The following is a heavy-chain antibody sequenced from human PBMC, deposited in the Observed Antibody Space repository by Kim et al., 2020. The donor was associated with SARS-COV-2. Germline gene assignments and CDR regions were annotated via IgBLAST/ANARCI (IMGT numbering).Heavy chain of an antibody. CDR1: GGTFSSYA. D-gene: IGHD2-2*02. CDR3: ARGGYCSSTSCYNLQFDY. V-gene: IGHV1-69*04. CDR2: IIPILGIA. Sequence: SVKVSCKASGGTFSSYAISWVRQAPGQGLEWMGRIIPILGIANYAQKFQGRVTITADKSTSTAYMELSSLRSEDTAVYYCARGGYCSSTSCYNLQFDYWGQGTLVTVSS. J-gene: IGHJ4*02.